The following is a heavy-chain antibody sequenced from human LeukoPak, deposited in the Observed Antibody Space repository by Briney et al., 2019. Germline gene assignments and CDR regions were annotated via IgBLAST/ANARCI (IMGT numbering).Heavy chain of an antibody. Sequence: ASVKVSCKASGYTFTSYDINWVRQATGQALEWMGWINPNSGNTGYAQKFQGRVTITRDTSINTAYMELGGLRSDDTAVYYCARDKQLDWAHYYYYYMDVWGKGTTVTVSS. D-gene: IGHD1-1*01. J-gene: IGHJ6*03. V-gene: IGHV1-8*03. CDR1: GYTFTSYD. CDR2: INPNSGNT. CDR3: ARDKQLDWAHYYYYYMDV.